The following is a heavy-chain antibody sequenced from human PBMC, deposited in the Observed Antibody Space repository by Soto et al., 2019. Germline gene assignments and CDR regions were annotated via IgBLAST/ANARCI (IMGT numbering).Heavy chain of an antibody. J-gene: IGHJ4*02. CDR1: GGSFSCYY. V-gene: IGHV4-34*01. Sequence: SGTLSLTRAVYGGSFSCYYWSWIRQPPGKGLEWIGEINHSGSTNYNPSLKSRVTISVDTSKNQFSLKLSSVTAADTAAYYCASIPYGSGSPSNYWGQGTLVTVSS. D-gene: IGHD3-10*01. CDR3: ASIPYGSGSPSNY. CDR2: INHSGST.